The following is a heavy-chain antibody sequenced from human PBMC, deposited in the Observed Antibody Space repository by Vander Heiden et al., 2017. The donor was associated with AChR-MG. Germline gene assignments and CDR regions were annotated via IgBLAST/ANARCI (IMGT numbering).Heavy chain of an antibody. CDR3: ARVYCSGGSCYSSFDY. D-gene: IGHD2-15*01. Sequence: EVQLVESGGGLVKPGGSLRLSCAASGFTFSSYSMNWVRQAPGKGLGWVSSISSSSSYIYYADSVKGRFTISRDNAKNSLYLQMNSLRAEDTAVYYCARVYCSGGSCYSSFDYWGQGTLVTVSS. V-gene: IGHV3-21*01. CDR1: GFTFSSYS. CDR2: ISSSSSYI. J-gene: IGHJ4*02.